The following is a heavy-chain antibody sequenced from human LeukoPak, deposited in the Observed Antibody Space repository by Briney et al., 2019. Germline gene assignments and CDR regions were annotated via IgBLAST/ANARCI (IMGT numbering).Heavy chain of an antibody. V-gene: IGHV3-11*04. CDR2: ISSSGSTI. J-gene: IGHJ3*02. D-gene: IGHD2-15*01. CDR3: ARGRYCSGGSCLISDDAFDI. Sequence: GGSLRLSCAASGFTFSDYYMSWIRQAPGKGLEWVSYISSSGSTIYYADSVKGRFTISRDNAKNSLYLQMNSLRAEDTAVYYCARGRYCSGGSCLISDDAFDIWGQGTMVTVSS. CDR1: GFTFSDYY.